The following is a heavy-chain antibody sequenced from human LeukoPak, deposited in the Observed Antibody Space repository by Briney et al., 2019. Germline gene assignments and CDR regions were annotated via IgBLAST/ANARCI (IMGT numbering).Heavy chain of an antibody. CDR3: ATDRYCSGGSCYSGVFDP. V-gene: IGHV3-20*04. CDR2: ISGNGLTT. J-gene: IGHJ5*02. CDR1: GFNFDDYA. D-gene: IGHD2-15*01. Sequence: PGGSLRLSCAASGFNFDDYAMNWVRQAPGKGLEWGSIISGNGLTTTYADSVKGRFPISRDNAKNSLYLQMNSLRAEDTAVYYCATDRYCSGGSCYSGVFDPWGQGTLVTVSS.